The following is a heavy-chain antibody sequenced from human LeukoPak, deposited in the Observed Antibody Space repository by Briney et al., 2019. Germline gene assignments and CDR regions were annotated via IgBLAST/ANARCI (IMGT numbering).Heavy chain of an antibody. CDR1: GGTSSSYA. Sequence: SVKVSCKASGGTSSSYAISWVRQAPAQGLEWMGRIIPILGIANYAQKFQGRVTITADKSTSTAYMELSSLRSEDTAVYYCASQGVAGTMGAFDIWGQGTMVTVSS. D-gene: IGHD6-19*01. CDR3: ASQGVAGTMGAFDI. J-gene: IGHJ3*02. CDR2: IIPILGIA. V-gene: IGHV1-69*04.